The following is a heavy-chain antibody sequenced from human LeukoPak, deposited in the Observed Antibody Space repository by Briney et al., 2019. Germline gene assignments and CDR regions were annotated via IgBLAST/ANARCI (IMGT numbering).Heavy chain of an antibody. D-gene: IGHD6-19*01. CDR3: ASTYSSGWYWLDY. CDR1: GDSISSYY. CDR2: IYYSGST. J-gene: IGHJ4*02. V-gene: IGHV4-59*01. Sequence: SETLSLTCTVSGDSISSYYWSWIRQPPGKGLEWIGYIYYSGSTNYNPSLKSRVTISVDTSKNQFSLKLSSVTAADTAVYYCASTYSSGWYWLDYWGQGTLVTVSS.